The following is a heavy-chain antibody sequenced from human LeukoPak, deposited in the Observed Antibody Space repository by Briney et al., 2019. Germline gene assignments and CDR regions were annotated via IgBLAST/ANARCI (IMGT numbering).Heavy chain of an antibody. CDR2: ISGSGDST. D-gene: IGHD6-19*01. CDR1: GFIFSSYA. Sequence: PGGSLRLSCTASGFIFSSYAMSWVRQAPGKGLEWVSTISGSGDSTYYVGSVKGRFTISRDNSKSTLYLQMNSLRAEDTAVYYCAKDDAMAGTDFDSWGQGTLVTVSS. V-gene: IGHV3-23*01. J-gene: IGHJ4*02. CDR3: AKDDAMAGTDFDS.